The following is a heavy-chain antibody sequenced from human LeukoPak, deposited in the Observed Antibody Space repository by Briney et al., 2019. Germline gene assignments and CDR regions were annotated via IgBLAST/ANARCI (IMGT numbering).Heavy chain of an antibody. CDR3: AREEEIVVVPAAIRLGWFDP. Sequence: SETLSLTCAVSGGSISSSNWWSWVRQPPGKGLEWIGEIYHSGSTNYNPSLKSRVTISVDKSKNQFSLKLSSVVAADTAVYYCAREEEIVVVPAAIRLGWFDPWGQGTLVTVSS. CDR1: GGSISSSNW. D-gene: IGHD2-2*02. V-gene: IGHV4-4*02. CDR2: IYHSGST. J-gene: IGHJ5*02.